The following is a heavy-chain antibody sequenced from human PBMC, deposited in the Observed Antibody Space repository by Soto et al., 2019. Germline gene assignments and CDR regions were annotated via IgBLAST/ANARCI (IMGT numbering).Heavy chain of an antibody. V-gene: IGHV3-21*04. Sequence: VQLVESGGGLVKPGGSLRLSCAASGFNFPGYSMTWVRQAPGKGLEWVASISSGSHYIYYADSVRGRFTIYRDNAGDFLILQMNSLRAGDTAVYFCARDQSQGQMLLPYFDYWGQGTLVTVSS. CDR2: ISSGSHYI. J-gene: IGHJ4*02. D-gene: IGHD3-10*02. CDR1: GFNFPGYS. CDR3: ARDQSQGQMLLPYFDY.